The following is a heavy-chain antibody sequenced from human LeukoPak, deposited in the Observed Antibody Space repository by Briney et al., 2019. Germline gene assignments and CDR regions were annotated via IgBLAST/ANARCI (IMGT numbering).Heavy chain of an antibody. V-gene: IGHV4-4*02. CDR1: GGSISSNNW. Sequence: SETLSLTCAVSGGSISSNNWWGWVRQPPGKGLEWIGEIYHSGSPNYNPSLKSRVTISVDKSRNHFSLNLSSVTAADTAVYYCAREGFWSGYYLGHYYYGMDVWGQGTTVTVS. J-gene: IGHJ6*02. CDR2: IYHSGSP. CDR3: AREGFWSGYYLGHYYYGMDV. D-gene: IGHD3-3*01.